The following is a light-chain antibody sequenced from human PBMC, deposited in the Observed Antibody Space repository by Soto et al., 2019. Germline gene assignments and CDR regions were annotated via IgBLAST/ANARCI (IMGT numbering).Light chain of an antibody. CDR2: EVS. CDR1: SSDVGGYNY. CDR3: SSYRSTSTLEV. V-gene: IGLV2-14*01. Sequence: QSALTQPASVSASPGQSITISCTGTSSDVGGYNYVSWYQQHPGKAPKLMIYEVSNRPSGVSNRFSGSKSGNTASLTISGLQAEDEADYYCSSYRSTSTLEVFGGGTKLTVL. J-gene: IGLJ3*02.